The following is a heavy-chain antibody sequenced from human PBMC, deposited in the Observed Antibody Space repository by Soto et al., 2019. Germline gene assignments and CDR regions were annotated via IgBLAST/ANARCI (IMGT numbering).Heavy chain of an antibody. CDR3: SKDFRVPADMRYFQY. CDR2: ISGSGGST. V-gene: IGHV3-23*01. J-gene: IGHJ1*01. CDR1: GFTFSSYA. D-gene: IGHD2-2*01. Sequence: GGSLRLACAASGFTFSSYAMSWVRQAPGKGLEWVSAISGSGGSTYYADSVKGRFTISRDNSKNTLYLQMNSLRAEDTAVYYCSKDFRVPADMRYFQYCGQRTLVTGSS.